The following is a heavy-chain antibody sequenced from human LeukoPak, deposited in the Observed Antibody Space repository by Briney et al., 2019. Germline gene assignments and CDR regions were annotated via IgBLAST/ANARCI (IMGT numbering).Heavy chain of an antibody. CDR3: ARGGGANYDFWSGYYAI. J-gene: IGHJ4*02. CDR1: GGSISSYY. V-gene: IGHV4-59*01. D-gene: IGHD3-3*01. CDR2: IYYSGST. Sequence: SETLSLTCTVSGGSISSYYWSWIRQPPGKGLEWIGYIYYSGSTNYNPSLKSRVTISVDTSKNQFSLKLSSVTAADTAVYYCARGGGANYDFWSGYYAIWGQGTLVTVSS.